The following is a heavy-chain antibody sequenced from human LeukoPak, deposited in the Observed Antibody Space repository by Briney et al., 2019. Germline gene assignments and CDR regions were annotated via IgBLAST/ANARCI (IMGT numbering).Heavy chain of an antibody. CDR3: STDDGGSRFGDYAAY. CDR2: IRAKTEGATT. CDR1: GFTFTNAW. Sequence: GGSLRLSCTTSGFTFTNAWMNWVRQAPGKGLEWVGRIRAKTEGATTDFAAPVKGRFTISRDDSKNTLYLQMNSLKTEDTAVYYCSTDDGGSRFGDYAAYWGQGTLVTVSS. V-gene: IGHV3-15*01. D-gene: IGHD4-17*01. J-gene: IGHJ4*02.